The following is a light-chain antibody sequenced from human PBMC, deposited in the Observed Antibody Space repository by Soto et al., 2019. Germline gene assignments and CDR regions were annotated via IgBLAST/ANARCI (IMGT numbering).Light chain of an antibody. CDR1: SGSFASNY. Sequence: NFMLTQPRSVSESPGKTVTISCTRISGSFASNYVQWYQQRTGSAPTTVIYEDNQRPSGVPDRFSGSIDSSSNSASRTIAGLEPEDEAYYYCQSYDSSTYVFGTGTKLTVL. V-gene: IGLV6-57*04. J-gene: IGLJ1*01. CDR2: EDN. CDR3: QSYDSSTYV.